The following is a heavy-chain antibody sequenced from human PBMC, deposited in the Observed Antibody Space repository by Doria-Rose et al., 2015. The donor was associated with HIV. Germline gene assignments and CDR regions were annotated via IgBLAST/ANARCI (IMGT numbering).Heavy chain of an antibody. CDR3: ARMGSYRELDY. CDR1: GASVSSRGYY. CDR2: TYYTGTS. D-gene: IGHD3-3*01. V-gene: IGHV4-31*03. Sequence: KESGPGLVKPSETLSLTCSVSGASVSSRGYYWNWIRQVPGKGLESLGYTYYTGTSDYSPSLKSRLNMAVDTSKNQFSLKLSFVTAADTAVYYCARMGSYRELDYWGQGALVIVSA. J-gene: IGHJ4*02.